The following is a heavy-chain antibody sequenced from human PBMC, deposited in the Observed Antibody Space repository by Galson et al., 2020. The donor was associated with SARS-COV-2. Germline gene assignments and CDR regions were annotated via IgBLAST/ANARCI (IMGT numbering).Heavy chain of an antibody. CDR1: DGSISSSSYY. D-gene: IGHD3-10*01. J-gene: IGHJ3*02. CDR2: IYHTGST. Sequence: ASETLSLTCTVSDGSISSSSYYWGWIRQPPGKGLEWIGSIYHTGSTYYNSSLESRVTISLDTSKKQFSLTLNSVTAADTAVYYCARRRAGFGSGTYYKRGAFDIWGPGTMVTVS. V-gene: IGHV4-39*07. CDR3: ARRRAGFGSGTYYKRGAFDI.